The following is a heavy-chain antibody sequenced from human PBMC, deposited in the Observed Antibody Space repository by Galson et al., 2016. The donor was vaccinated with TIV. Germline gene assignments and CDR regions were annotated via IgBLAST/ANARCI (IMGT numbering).Heavy chain of an antibody. CDR1: GGSVSSGHYY. Sequence: LSLTCTVSGGSVSSGHYYWNWIRQPPGKGLEYIGYIYYTGSTNYNPSLESRVTMSRDTSKNEFSLKLSSVTAADTAVYYCARETSMFTTVDHFYYYIDVWGKGTAVTVSS. CDR2: IYYTGST. CDR3: ARETSMFTTVDHFYYYIDV. V-gene: IGHV4-61*01. D-gene: IGHD1-1*01. J-gene: IGHJ6*03.